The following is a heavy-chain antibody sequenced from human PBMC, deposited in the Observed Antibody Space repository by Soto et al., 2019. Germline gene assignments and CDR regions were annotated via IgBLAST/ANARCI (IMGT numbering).Heavy chain of an antibody. CDR1: GYSFTNYG. V-gene: IGHV1-18*01. CDR2: ISPCNGNT. Sequence: QVQLVQSGAEVKKPGASVKVSCKTSGYSFTNYGFIWVRQAPGQGLEWMGWISPCNGNTDYAQNLQGRVTMTTDTSTSTTYMELRSLRSDDTAVYYCAREEDYVWGTYRPPFYWGQGTLVTVSS. D-gene: IGHD3-16*02. CDR3: AREEDYVWGTYRPPFY. J-gene: IGHJ4*02.